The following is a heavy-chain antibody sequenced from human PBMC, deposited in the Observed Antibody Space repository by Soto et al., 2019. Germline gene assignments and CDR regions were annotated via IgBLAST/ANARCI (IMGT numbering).Heavy chain of an antibody. J-gene: IGHJ5*02. CDR1: GFTFSSYA. CDR2: ISGSGGST. CDR3: AKGVGADCTNGVCYSLSLDP. V-gene: IGHV3-23*01. Sequence: GGSLRLSCAASGFTFSSYAMSWVRQAPGKGLEWVSAISGSGGSTYYADSVKGRFTISRDNSKNTLYLQMNSLRAEDTAVYYCAKGVGADCTNGVCYSLSLDPWGQGTLVTVSS. D-gene: IGHD2-8*01.